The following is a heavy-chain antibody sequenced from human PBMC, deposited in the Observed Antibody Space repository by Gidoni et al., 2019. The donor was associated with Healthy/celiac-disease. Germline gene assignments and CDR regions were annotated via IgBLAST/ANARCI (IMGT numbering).Heavy chain of an antibody. CDR2: IIPIFGTA. CDR3: ASARSGIAAAGTMDV. V-gene: IGHV1-69*06. J-gene: IGHJ6*04. CDR1: GGTLSSYA. D-gene: IGHD6-13*01. Sequence: VQLVQSGAEARKPGSPVQVSCTASGGTLSSYAIRWVRQSPGQGREWMGGIIPIFGTANYAKKFQGRVTITADKSTSTAYMELSSLRSEDTAVYYCASARSGIAAAGTMDVWGKGTTVTVSS.